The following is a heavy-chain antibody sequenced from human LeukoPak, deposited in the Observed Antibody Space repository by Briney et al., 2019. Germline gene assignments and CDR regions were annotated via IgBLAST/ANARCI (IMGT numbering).Heavy chain of an antibody. Sequence: SETLSLTCTVSGGSISSYYWSWIRQPAGKGLEWIGRIYTSGSTNYNPSLKSRVTMSVDTSKNQFPLKLSSVTAADTAVYYCARGGRIAARQVGYYYYYYMDVWGKGTTVTVSS. CDR3: ARGGRIAARQVGYYYYYYMDV. D-gene: IGHD6-6*01. J-gene: IGHJ6*03. CDR2: IYTSGST. V-gene: IGHV4-4*07. CDR1: GGSISSYY.